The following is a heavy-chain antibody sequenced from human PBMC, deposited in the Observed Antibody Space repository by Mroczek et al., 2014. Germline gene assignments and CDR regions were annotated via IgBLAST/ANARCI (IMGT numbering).Heavy chain of an antibody. CDR2: ISYDGSNK. CDR1: GFSFSSYA. V-gene: IGHV3-30-3*01. CDR3: ARGGAATIYWYFDL. D-gene: IGHD6-25*01. Sequence: QVQLQQWGGGRGPAWRSLRLSCAASGFSFSSYAMHWVRQAPGKGLEWLAVISYDGSNKYYAVSAQGRFTISRDNAGNTLYLQMNSLRPEDTGLYYCARGGAATIYWYFDLWGRGTLVTVS. J-gene: IGHJ2*01.